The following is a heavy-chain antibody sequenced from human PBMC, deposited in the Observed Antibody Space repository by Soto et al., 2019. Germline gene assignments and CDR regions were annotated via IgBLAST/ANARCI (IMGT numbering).Heavy chain of an antibody. CDR2: INPNSGGT. J-gene: IGHJ5*02. CDR1: GYTFTGYY. Sequence: ASVKVSCKASGYTFTGYYMHWVRQAPGQGLEWMGWINPNSGGTNYAQKFQGRVTMTRDTSISTAYMELSRLRSDDTAVYYCARDPNYDILTGYSDAWFDPWGQGTLVTVSS. D-gene: IGHD3-9*01. CDR3: ARDPNYDILTGYSDAWFDP. V-gene: IGHV1-2*02.